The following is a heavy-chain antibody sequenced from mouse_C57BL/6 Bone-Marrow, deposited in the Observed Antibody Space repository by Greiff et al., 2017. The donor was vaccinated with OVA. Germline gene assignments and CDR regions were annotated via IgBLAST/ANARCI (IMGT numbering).Heavy chain of an antibody. V-gene: IGHV14-3*01. J-gene: IGHJ2*01. Sequence: VQLKQSVAELVRPGASVKLSCTASGFNFNNTYMHWVKQRPEQGLEWIGRIDPANGNTKYAPKFQGKATITADTSSNTAYLQLSSLTSEDTAIYCCARSSYCCEDYWGQGTTLTVSS. CDR2: IDPANGNT. CDR1: GFNFNNTY. CDR3: ARSSYCCEDY. D-gene: IGHD1-1*01.